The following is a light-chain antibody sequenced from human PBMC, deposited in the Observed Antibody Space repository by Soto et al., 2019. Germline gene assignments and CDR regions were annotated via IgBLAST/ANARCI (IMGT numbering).Light chain of an antibody. V-gene: IGLV1-47*01. CDR1: SSNIGSNY. J-gene: IGLJ1*01. Sequence: QSVLTQPPSASGTPGQRVTISCSGSSSNIGSNYVYWYQQLPGTAPKLLIYRNNQRPSGVPDRFYGSKSGTSASLAFCGLRSEDEADYYCAAWDDSLSGYVLGTGTKGTVL. CDR3: AAWDDSLSGYV. CDR2: RNN.